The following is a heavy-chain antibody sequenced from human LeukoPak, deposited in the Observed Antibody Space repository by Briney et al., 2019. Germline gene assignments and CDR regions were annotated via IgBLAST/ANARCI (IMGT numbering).Heavy chain of an antibody. Sequence: ASVKVSCKASGYTFTGFYMHWVRQAPGQGGEWRGCINPNSGGTNYAQNFQGRVTMTRDTSIITAYIELSRLRSDDTAVYYCARDLTIFGGVNDPLIRGHWGQGTLVTVSS. V-gene: IGHV1-2*02. CDR1: GYTFTGFY. D-gene: IGHD3-3*01. CDR3: ARDLTIFGGVNDPLIRGH. CDR2: INPNSGGT. J-gene: IGHJ4*02.